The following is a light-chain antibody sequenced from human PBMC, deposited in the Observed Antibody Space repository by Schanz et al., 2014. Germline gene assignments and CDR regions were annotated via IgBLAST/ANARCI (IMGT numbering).Light chain of an antibody. CDR1: SSDVGGHNH. CDR3: CSYAGTNTRRWV. J-gene: IGLJ3*02. Sequence: QSALTQPASVSGSPGQSITISCTGTSSDVGGHNHVSWYQQYPGKAPKLMIYEVSERPSGVPDRFSGSKSGNTASLTISGLQAEDEADYYCCSYAGTNTRRWVFGGGTKLTVL. CDR2: EVS. V-gene: IGLV2-23*02.